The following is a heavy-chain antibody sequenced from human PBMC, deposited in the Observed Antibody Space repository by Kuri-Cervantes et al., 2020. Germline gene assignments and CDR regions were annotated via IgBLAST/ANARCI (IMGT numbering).Heavy chain of an antibody. J-gene: IGHJ4*02. CDR3: ARALSFYDILTGYYRPYYFDY. Sequence: GSLRLSCAASGFTFSSYSMNWVRQAPGKGLEWIGYIYHSGSTYYNPSLKSRVTTSVDRSKNQFSLKLSSVTAADTAVYYCARALSFYDILTGYYRPYYFDYWGQGTLVTVSS. V-gene: IGHV4-4*02. CDR1: GFTFSSYS. CDR2: IYHSGST. D-gene: IGHD3-9*01.